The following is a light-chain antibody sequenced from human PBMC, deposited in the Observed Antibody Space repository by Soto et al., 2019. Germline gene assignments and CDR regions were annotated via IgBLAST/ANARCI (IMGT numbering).Light chain of an antibody. V-gene: IGLV1-47*01. CDR2: RNT. J-gene: IGLJ1*01. CDR3: AAWDDSLSGLV. CDR1: SSNIGSNY. Sequence: QSALTQPPSASGTPGQRVTISCFGSSSNIGSNYVYWYQQLPGTAPKLLIYRNTQRPSGVPDRFSGSKSGTSAPLAISGLRSEDEADYYCAAWDDSLSGLVFGTGTKVTVL.